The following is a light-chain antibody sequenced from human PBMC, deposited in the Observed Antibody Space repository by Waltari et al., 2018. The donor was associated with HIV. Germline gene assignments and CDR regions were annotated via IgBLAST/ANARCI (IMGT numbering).Light chain of an antibody. V-gene: IGKV3-20*01. CDR2: GSS. CDR3: LLYGDSPLWA. CDR1: QTVSTTL. J-gene: IGKJ1*01. Sequence: NVVTQYPGTLSLSAGDRLTLTCWNSQTVSTTLLGRYPSRLGQPSRLLFYGSSTRASGILVRFSATVSDTGSGTEFSLTIHRLEPDDFAMYYCLLYGDSPLWAFGPGTRL.